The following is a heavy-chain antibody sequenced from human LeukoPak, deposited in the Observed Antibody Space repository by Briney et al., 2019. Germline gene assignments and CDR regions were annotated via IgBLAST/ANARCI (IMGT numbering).Heavy chain of an antibody. Sequence: NPGGSLRLSCAASGFTFSTYNMHWVRQAPGKGREWVSSISGTSRSTDIYYADSVKGRFTISRDNAENSLYLQMNSLRAEDTAVYYCARPSINDYGDFGYWGQGTLVTVSS. V-gene: IGHV3-21*01. CDR1: GFTFSTYN. CDR2: ISGTSRSTDI. J-gene: IGHJ4*02. D-gene: IGHD4-17*01. CDR3: ARPSINDYGDFGY.